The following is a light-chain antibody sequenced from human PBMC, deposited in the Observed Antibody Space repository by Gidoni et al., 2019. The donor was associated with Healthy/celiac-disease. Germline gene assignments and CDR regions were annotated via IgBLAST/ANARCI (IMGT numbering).Light chain of an antibody. CDR2: DAS. CDR1: QDISNY. V-gene: IGKV1-33*01. J-gene: IGKJ3*01. CDR3: KQYDNRPVFT. Sequence: DIQLTQSPSSLSASVGDRVTITCQASQDISNYLNWYQQKPGKAPKLLIYDASNLETGVPSRFSGSGSGTDFIFTISSLQPEDIATYYCKQYDNRPVFTFGPGTKVDIK.